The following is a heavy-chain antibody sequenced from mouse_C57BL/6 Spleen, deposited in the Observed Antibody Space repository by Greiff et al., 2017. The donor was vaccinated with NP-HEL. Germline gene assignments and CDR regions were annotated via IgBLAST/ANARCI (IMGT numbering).Heavy chain of an antibody. CDR2: IDPETGGT. Sequence: VQLQQSGAELVRPGASVTLSCKASGYTFTDYEMHWVKQTPVHGLEWIGAIDPETGGTAYNQKFKGTAILTADKSSSTAYMELRSLTSEDSAVYYCTRSTTVVAPLDYWGQGTTLTVSS. J-gene: IGHJ2*01. D-gene: IGHD1-1*01. CDR3: TRSTTVVAPLDY. V-gene: IGHV1-15*01. CDR1: GYTFTDYE.